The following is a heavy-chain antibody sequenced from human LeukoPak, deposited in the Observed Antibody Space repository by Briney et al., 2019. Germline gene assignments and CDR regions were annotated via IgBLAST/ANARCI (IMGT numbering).Heavy chain of an antibody. J-gene: IGHJ4*02. V-gene: IGHV3-64*01. D-gene: IGHD1-26*01. CDR2: INDAGTTT. CDR3: ARDLSGSYWFDY. CDR1: GFTLSSYA. Sequence: GGSLRLSCVVSGFTLSSYAMHWVRQAPGKGLEYVSGINDAGTTTHYANSVKGRFTISRDISNNTLYLQMGSLRAEDMAVYYCARDLSGSYWFDYWGQGTLVTV.